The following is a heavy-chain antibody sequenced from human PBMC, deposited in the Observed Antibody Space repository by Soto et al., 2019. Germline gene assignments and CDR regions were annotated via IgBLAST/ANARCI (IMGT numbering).Heavy chain of an antibody. Sequence: GASVKVSCKASGYTFTGYYMHWVRQAPGQGLEWMGWINPNSGGTNYAQKFQGRVTMTRDTSISTAYMELSRLRSDDTAVYYCASSLNTYSSSDFDYWGQGTLVTVSS. CDR2: INPNSGGT. CDR1: GYTFTGYY. V-gene: IGHV1-2*02. J-gene: IGHJ4*02. CDR3: ASSLNTYSSSDFDY. D-gene: IGHD6-6*01.